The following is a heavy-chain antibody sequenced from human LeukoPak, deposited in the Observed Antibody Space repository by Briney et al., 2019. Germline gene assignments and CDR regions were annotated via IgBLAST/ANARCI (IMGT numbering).Heavy chain of an antibody. CDR3: ARGALYYYGMDV. J-gene: IGHJ6*02. V-gene: IGHV4-59*01. CDR1: GGSISSYC. Sequence: SETLSLTCTVSGGSISSYCWSWIRQPAGKGLEWIGNIYYSGSTNYNPSLKSRVTISVDTSKNQFSLKLSSVTAADTAVYYCARGALYYYGMDVWGQGTTVTVSS. CDR2: IYYSGST.